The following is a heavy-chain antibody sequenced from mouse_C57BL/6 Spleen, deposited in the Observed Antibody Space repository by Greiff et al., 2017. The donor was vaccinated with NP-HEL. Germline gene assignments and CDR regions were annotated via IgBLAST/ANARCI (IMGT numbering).Heavy chain of an antibody. J-gene: IGHJ2*01. CDR2: IRNKANGYTT. CDR3: ARSLLRGLDY. D-gene: IGHD1-1*01. V-gene: IGHV7-3*01. CDR1: GFTFTDYY. Sequence: EVKLMESGGGLVQPGGSLSLSCAASGFTFTDYYMSWVRQPPGKALEWLGFIRNKANGYTTEYSASLKGRFTISRDNSQSILYLQMNALRAEDSATYYCARSLLRGLDYWGQGTTLTVSS.